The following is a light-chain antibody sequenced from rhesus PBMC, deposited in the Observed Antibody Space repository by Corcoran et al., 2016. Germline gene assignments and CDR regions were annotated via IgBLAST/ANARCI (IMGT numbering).Light chain of an antibody. J-gene: IGKJ4*01. Sequence: DIQMNQSPSSLSASVGDRVTITCRASENVNNYLNWYKEKPGKALKLLIYKATTLQSGVPSRFSGRGSGTYYTFTIISLQPEDVATYYCQHGYGTPLTFGGGTKVEIK. CDR3: QHGYGTPLT. CDR1: ENVNNY. CDR2: KAT. V-gene: IGKV1-74*01.